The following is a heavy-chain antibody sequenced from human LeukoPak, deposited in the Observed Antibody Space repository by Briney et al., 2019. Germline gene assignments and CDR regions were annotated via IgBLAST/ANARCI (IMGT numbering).Heavy chain of an antibody. CDR2: ISAYNGNT. V-gene: IGHV1-18*01. J-gene: IGHJ2*01. D-gene: IGHD7-27*01. CDR3: ARDPRGAELGSWYFDL. Sequence: ASVKVSCKASGYTFTSYGINWVRQAPGQGLEWMGWISAYNGNTNYAQKLQGRVTMTTDTSTTTAYMELRSLRSDDTAVYYCARDPRGAELGSWYFDLWGRGTLVTVSS. CDR1: GYTFTSYG.